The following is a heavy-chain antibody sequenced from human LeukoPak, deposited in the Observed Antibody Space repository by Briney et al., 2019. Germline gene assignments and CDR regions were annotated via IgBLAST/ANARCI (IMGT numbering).Heavy chain of an antibody. CDR1: GGSISSYY. CDR2: IYTSGST. D-gene: IGHD2-2*01. Sequence: SETLSLTCTVPGGSISSYYWSWIRQPAGKGLEWIGRIYTSGSTNYNPSLKSRVTMSVDASKNQFSLKLSSVTAADTAVYYCARAIGYCSSTSCYPYYFDYWGQGTLVTVSS. V-gene: IGHV4-4*07. J-gene: IGHJ4*02. CDR3: ARAIGYCSSTSCYPYYFDY.